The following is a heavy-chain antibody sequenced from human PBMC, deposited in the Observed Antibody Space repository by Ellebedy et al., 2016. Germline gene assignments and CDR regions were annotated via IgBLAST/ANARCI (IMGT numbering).Heavy chain of an antibody. CDR1: GFSVSSND. D-gene: IGHD3-10*01. V-gene: IGHV3-66*02. CDR2: IYGGGAS. J-gene: IGHJ3*02. Sequence: GGSLRLSXAVSGFSVSSNDMSWVRQAPGKGLELVSLIYGGGASYYADSVKGRFTISRDNFRNTLYLQINNLRVEDAAVYFCAKTGDKWYGEAFDTWGQGTTITVSS. CDR3: AKTGDKWYGEAFDT.